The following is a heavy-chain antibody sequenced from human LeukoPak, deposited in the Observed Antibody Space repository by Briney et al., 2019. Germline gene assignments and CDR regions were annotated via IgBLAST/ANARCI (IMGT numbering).Heavy chain of an antibody. D-gene: IGHD3-22*01. Sequence: GGSLRLSCAAAGCTFDDYGMSWVRQAPGKGLEWVSGINWNGGSTVYADSVKGRFTISRDNAKNCLYLQMNSLRAEDTAVYYCARWKSYYYDSSGYYIDYWGQGTLVTVSS. CDR1: GCTFDDYG. V-gene: IGHV3-20*04. CDR2: INWNGGST. CDR3: ARWKSYYYDSSGYYIDY. J-gene: IGHJ4*02.